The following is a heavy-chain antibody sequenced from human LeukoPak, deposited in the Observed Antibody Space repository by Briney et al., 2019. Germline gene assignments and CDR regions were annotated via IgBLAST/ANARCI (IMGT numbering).Heavy chain of an antibody. CDR1: GGSFSGYY. CDR2: INHSGST. CDR3: ARGSNDYRDYSFDY. J-gene: IGHJ4*02. D-gene: IGHD4-17*01. V-gene: IGHV4-34*01. Sequence: SETLSLTCAVYGGSFSGYYWSWIRQPPGKGLEWIGEINHSGSTNYNPSLKSRVTISVDTSKNQFSLKLSSVTAADTAVYYCARGSNDYRDYSFDYWGQGTLVTVS.